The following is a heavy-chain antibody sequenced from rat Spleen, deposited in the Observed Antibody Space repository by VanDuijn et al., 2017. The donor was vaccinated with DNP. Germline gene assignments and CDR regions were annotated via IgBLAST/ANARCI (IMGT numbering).Heavy chain of an antibody. CDR1: GFSFSDYN. J-gene: IGHJ3*01. Sequence: EVYLVASGGGLVQPGRSLKLSCAASGFSFSDYNMAWVRQTPKKGLEWVATISTSGSRTYYPDSVQGRFTISRDNAESSLYLQMNGLKSDDTATYYCARGGNNYATWFAYWGQGTLVTVSS. CDR2: ISTSGSRT. D-gene: IGHD1-10*01. CDR3: ARGGNNYATWFAY. V-gene: IGHV5-7*01.